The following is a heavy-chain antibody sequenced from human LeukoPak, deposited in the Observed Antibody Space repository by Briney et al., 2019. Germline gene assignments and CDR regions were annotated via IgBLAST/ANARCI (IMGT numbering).Heavy chain of an antibody. V-gene: IGHV1-3*04. J-gene: IGHJ4*02. CDR2: INTGNGNT. CDR3: ARDHELERLKYSFDY. CDR1: GYTFTSYA. Sequence: ASVKVSCKASGYTFTSYALHWVRQAPGQGLEWMGWINTGNGNTKYSQKFQGRVTITRDTSASTAYMELSSLRSEDTAVYYCARDHELERLKYSFDYWGQGTLVTVSS. D-gene: IGHD1-1*01.